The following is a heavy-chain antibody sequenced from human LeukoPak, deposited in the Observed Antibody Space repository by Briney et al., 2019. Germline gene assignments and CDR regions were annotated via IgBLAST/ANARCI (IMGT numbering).Heavy chain of an antibody. CDR1: GYTFTSYG. Sequence: ASVKVSCKASGYTFTSYGISWVRQAPGQGLEWMGWINPNSGGTNYAQKFQGRVTMTRDTSISTAYMELSRLRSDDTAVYYCARDVNYYGSGSYYKIFDYWGQGTLVTVSS. J-gene: IGHJ4*02. V-gene: IGHV1-2*02. CDR3: ARDVNYYGSGSYYKIFDY. CDR2: INPNSGGT. D-gene: IGHD3-10*01.